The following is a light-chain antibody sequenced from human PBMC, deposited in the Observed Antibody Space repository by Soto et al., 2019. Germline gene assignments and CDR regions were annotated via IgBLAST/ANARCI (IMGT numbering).Light chain of an antibody. CDR2: EVT. V-gene: IGLV2-8*01. J-gene: IGLJ3*02. CDR1: SSDVGGYNY. Sequence: QSALTQPPSASGSPGQSITISCTGTSSDVGGYNYVSWYQQYPGRAPKLMIYEVTKRPSGVSDRFSGSKSGNTASLTVSGLQAEHEADYAGYSYASSKSFYCVFGGGTKLTVL. CDR3: YSYASSKSFYCV.